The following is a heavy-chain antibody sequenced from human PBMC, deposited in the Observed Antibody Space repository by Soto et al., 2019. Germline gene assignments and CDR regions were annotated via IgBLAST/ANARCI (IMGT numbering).Heavy chain of an antibody. CDR3: ARVTGRYYYGLDV. V-gene: IGHV4-34*01. CDR2: IKQSEST. Sequence: GSLSLSCAASGFTFSSYNMNWVRQAPGKGLEWIGEIKQSESTNYNPSLKSRVTISVDNSKNHFSLKLSSVTAADTAVYYCARVTGRYYYGLDVWGQGTTVTVSS. CDR1: GFTFSSYN. J-gene: IGHJ6*01.